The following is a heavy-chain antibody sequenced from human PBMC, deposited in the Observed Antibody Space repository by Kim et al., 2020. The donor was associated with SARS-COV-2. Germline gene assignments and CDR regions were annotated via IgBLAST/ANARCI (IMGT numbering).Heavy chain of an antibody. D-gene: IGHD3-3*01. V-gene: IGHV1-46*01. J-gene: IGHJ6*02. CDR2: INPSGGST. Sequence: ASVMVSCKASGYTFTSYYMHWVRQAPGQGLEWMGIINPSGGSTSYAQKFQGRVTMTRDTSTSTVYMELSSLRSEDTAVYYCARDRRITIFGVVITNAYYGMDVWGQGTTVTVSS. CDR3: ARDRRITIFGVVITNAYYGMDV. CDR1: GYTFTSYY.